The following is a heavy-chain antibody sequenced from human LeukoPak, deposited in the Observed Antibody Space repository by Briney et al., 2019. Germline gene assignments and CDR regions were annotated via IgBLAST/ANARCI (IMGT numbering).Heavy chain of an antibody. CDR3: ARDGYCSSTSCLPDY. CDR2: INPNSGGT. CDR1: AYTFTGYY. D-gene: IGHD2-2*01. Sequence: ASVKVSCKASAYTFTGYYMHWVRQAPGQGLEWMGRINPNSGGTNYAQKFQGRVTMTRDTSISTAYMELSRLRSDDAAVYYCARDGYCSSTSCLPDYWGQGTLVTVSS. J-gene: IGHJ4*02. V-gene: IGHV1-2*06.